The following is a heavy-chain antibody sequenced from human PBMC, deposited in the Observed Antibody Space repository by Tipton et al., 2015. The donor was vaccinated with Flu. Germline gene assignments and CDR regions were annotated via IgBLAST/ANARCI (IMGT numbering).Heavy chain of an antibody. CDR2: IYTSGST. Sequence: TLSLTCTVSGGSISSGSYYWSWIRQPAGKGLEWIGRIYTSGSTNYNPSLKSRVTISVDTSKNQFSLKLSSVTAADTAVYYCVRGVIYYDSSGPITDAFDIWGQGTMVTVSS. CDR3: VRGVIYYDSSGPITDAFDI. CDR1: GGSISSGSYY. J-gene: IGHJ3*02. V-gene: IGHV4-61*02. D-gene: IGHD3-22*01.